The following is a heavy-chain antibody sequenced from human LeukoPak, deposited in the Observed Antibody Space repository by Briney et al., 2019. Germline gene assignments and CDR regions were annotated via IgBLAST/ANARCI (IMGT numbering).Heavy chain of an antibody. CDR2: ISSSSSFI. Sequence: NPGGSLRLSCAASGFTFSSHSMNWVRQAPGKGLEWVSSISSSSSFIYYVDSVKGRFTISRDNAKNSLYLQMNSLRAEDTAVYYCARELTVAGITDYWGQGTLVTVSS. J-gene: IGHJ4*02. CDR1: GFTFSSHS. V-gene: IGHV3-21*01. CDR3: ARELTVAGITDY. D-gene: IGHD6-19*01.